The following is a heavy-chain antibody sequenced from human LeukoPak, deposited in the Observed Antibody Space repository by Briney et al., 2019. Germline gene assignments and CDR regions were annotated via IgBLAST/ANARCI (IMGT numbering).Heavy chain of an antibody. Sequence: QPGGSLRLSCAASGFLFSSYAMSWVRQAPGKGLEWVSAISGSDGRTYYADSAKGRFTVFRDNSKNTLYLQMNSLRADDTALYYCARGGAVSSKSITMVRGTRRYNYYMDVWGKGTTVTISS. CDR3: ARGGAVSSKSITMVRGTRRYNYYMDV. V-gene: IGHV3-23*01. CDR1: GFLFSSYA. D-gene: IGHD3-10*01. CDR2: ISGSDGRT. J-gene: IGHJ6*03.